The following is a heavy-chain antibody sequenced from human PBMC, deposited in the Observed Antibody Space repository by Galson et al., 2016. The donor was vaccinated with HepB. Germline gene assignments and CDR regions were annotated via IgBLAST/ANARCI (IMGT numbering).Heavy chain of an antibody. V-gene: IGHV1-18*01. CDR1: GYSLISYG. J-gene: IGHJ1*01. D-gene: IGHD6-19*01. Sequence: SVKVSCKASGYSLISYGISWVRQAPGQGLEWMGWISVYSGKTKYGQNFQDRLTMTTDTPTSTAYMELRDLRSDDTAVFYCVRGPKQWLDGARGYFQYWGQGTLVIVSS. CDR2: ISVYSGKT. CDR3: VRGPKQWLDGARGYFQY.